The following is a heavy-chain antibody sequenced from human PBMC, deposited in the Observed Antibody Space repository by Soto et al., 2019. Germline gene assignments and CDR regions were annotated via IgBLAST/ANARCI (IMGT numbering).Heavy chain of an antibody. J-gene: IGHJ4*02. CDR3: AKRRGAGGHFDY. CDR1: GFTFSSYA. D-gene: IGHD2-15*01. CDR2: VSIGGST. Sequence: GGSLRLSCAASGFTFSSYAMGWVRQGPGKGLEWVAVVSIGGSTHYADSVRGRFTISRDNSKNTLSLQMNSLTAEATAVYFCAKRRGAGGHFDYWGQGALVTVSS. V-gene: IGHV3-23*01.